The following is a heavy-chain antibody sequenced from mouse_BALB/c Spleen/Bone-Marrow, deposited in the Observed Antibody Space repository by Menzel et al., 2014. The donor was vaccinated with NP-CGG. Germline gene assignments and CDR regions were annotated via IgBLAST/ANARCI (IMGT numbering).Heavy chain of an antibody. D-gene: IGHD6-1*01. V-gene: IGHV1-74*01. CDR1: DYTFTSYW. J-gene: IGHJ4*01. Sequence: VQLQQSGPELVRPGASVKMSCKASDYTFTSYWMHWVKQRPGQGLEWIGMIDPSNSETRLNQKFKDKATLNVDKSSNTASMRLSSLTSEDSAVYYSARASQPRRAMDYWGHGSSVTVSS. CDR2: IDPSNSET. CDR3: ARASQPRRAMDY.